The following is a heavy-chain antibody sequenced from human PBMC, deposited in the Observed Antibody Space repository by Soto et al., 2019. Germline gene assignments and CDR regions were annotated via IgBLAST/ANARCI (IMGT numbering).Heavy chain of an antibody. D-gene: IGHD3-9*01. V-gene: IGHV3-23*01. CDR3: AKDAKILDWLPSSYYYDF. CDR1: GFSFSIYA. J-gene: IGHJ4*02. Sequence: EVQVLESGGDLAQPGGSLILSCAASGFSFSIYAMSWVRQSPGKGLEWGSSISRSGNSTYSADSVRGRFTISRDNSKNTLYLQMYSLRAEDTAVYYCAKDAKILDWLPSSYYYDFWGRGALVTVSS. CDR2: ISRSGNST.